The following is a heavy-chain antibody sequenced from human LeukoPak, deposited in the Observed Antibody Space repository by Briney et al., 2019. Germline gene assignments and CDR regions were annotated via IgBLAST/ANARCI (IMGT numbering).Heavy chain of an antibody. J-gene: IGHJ5*02. CDR2: INPNSGGT. D-gene: IGHD3-22*01. CDR3: ARDSFNDYDSSGYYRENWFDP. V-gene: IGHV1-2*02. CDR1: GYTFTGYY. Sequence: ASVKVSCKASGYTFTGYYMHWVRQAPGQGLEWMGWINPNSGGTNYAQKFQGRVTMTRDTSISTAYMELSRLRSDDTAVYYCARDSFNDYDSSGYYRENWFDPWGQGTLVTVSS.